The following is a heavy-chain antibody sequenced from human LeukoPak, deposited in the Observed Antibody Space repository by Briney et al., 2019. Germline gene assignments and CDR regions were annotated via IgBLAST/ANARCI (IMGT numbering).Heavy chain of an antibody. CDR2: ISTSGNTI. V-gene: IGHV3-48*04. Sequence: GGSLRLSCAATGFIFTSYSMNWVRQAPGKGLEWLSHISTSGNTIHYANSVEGRFTISRDDAKNSLYLQMNSLRVEDTALYFCARDATTAVGWVYMDVWGKGTTVTISS. D-gene: IGHD1-1*01. J-gene: IGHJ6*03. CDR3: ARDATTAVGWVYMDV. CDR1: GFIFTSYS.